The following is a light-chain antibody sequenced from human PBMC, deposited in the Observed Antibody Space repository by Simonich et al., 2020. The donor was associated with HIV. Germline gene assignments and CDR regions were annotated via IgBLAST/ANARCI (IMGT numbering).Light chain of an antibody. CDR3: QQYYSTPRT. V-gene: IGKV4-1*01. J-gene: IGKJ1*01. CDR1: QSVLHSSNNKNY. CDR2: WAS. Sequence: DIVMTQSPDSLAVSPGERATIGCKSSQSVLHSSNNKNYLVWYQQKPGQPPKLLIYWASTRESGVPDRFSGSGSGTDFTLTISSLQAEDVAVYYCQQYYSTPRTFGQGTKVEIK.